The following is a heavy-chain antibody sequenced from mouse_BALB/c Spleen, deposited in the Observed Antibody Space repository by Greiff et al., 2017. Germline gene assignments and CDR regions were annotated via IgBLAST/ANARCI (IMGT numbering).Heavy chain of an antibody. J-gene: IGHJ1*01. CDR2: IWAGGST. CDR1: GFSLTSYG. CDR3: ARGIDYGSSYWYFDV. Sequence: QVQLQQSGPGLVAPSQSLSITCTVSGFSLTSYGVHWVRQPPGKGLEWLGVIWAGGSTNYNSALMSRLSISKDNSKSQVFLKMNSLQTDDTAMYSCARGIDYGSSYWYFDVWGAGTTVTVSS. D-gene: IGHD1-1*01. V-gene: IGHV2-9*02.